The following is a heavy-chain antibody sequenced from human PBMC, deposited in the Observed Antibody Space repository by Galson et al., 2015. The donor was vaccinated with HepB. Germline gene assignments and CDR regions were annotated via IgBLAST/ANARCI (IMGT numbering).Heavy chain of an antibody. CDR2: IRQSGDSP. D-gene: IGHD3-22*01. CDR3: ARDRGYFAFDL. V-gene: IGHV3-11*06. CDR1: GFNFNYYY. J-gene: IGHJ3*01. Sequence: SLRLSCAASGFNFNYYYMTWIRQAPGQGPQWLSHIRQSGDSPTYIDSVKGRFTISRDNAKRSLFLQMNSLRVEDTALYYCARDRGYFAFDLWGQGTMVTVSS.